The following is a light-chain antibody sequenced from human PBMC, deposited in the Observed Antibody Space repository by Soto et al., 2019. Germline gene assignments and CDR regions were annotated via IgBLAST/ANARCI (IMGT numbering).Light chain of an antibody. V-gene: IGKV1-39*01. J-gene: IGKJ1*01. CDR3: YQSFNNPWT. CDR1: QSVSSF. Sequence: DIQMTQSPSSLSASIGDRVTITCRARQSVSSFLNWCQQQPGKDPSILIYVASNLHSGVASRFIGSGSGTEYCPPTTSLLPEDYLTSYCYQSFNNPWTFGHGTKVELK. CDR2: VAS.